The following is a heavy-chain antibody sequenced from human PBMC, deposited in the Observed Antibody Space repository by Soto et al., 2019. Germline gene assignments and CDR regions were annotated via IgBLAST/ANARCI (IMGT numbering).Heavy chain of an antibody. J-gene: IGHJ4*02. V-gene: IGHV3-30-3*01. CDR3: ASAPSSTAGYLIAY. D-gene: IGHD2-2*01. CDR2: ISSDGSHT. Sequence: QVQLVESGGGVVQPGRSLRLSCAASGFTFSRSAIHWVRQAPGKGLEWVALISSDGSHTSYADSVKGRATISRDNAANTVYLIMNNLRVDDTAVSHCASAPSSTAGYLIAYCGLGTLGTVSS. CDR1: GFTFSRSA.